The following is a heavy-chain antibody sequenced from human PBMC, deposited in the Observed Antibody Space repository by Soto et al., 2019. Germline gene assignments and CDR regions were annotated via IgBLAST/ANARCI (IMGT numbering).Heavy chain of an antibody. V-gene: IGHV3-7*03. Sequence: PGGSLRLSCAASGFTFSSYWMSWVRQAPGKGLEWVANIKQDGSEKYYVDSVKGRFTISRDNAKNSLYLQMNSLRAEDTAMYYCARLFCSTTTCDSWFDPWGQGTLVTVSS. CDR3: ARLFCSTTTCDSWFDP. D-gene: IGHD2-2*01. CDR1: GFTFSSYW. J-gene: IGHJ5*02. CDR2: IKQDGSEK.